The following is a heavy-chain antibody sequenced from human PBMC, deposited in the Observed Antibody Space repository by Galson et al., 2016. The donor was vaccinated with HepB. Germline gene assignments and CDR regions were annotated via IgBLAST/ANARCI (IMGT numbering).Heavy chain of an antibody. Sequence: SVKVSCKASGYIFTSYTMHWVRQAPGQRLEWMGWINPGNGNTKYSQKFQGRVTITRDTSASTAYMELSSLRSEDTAVYYCARDAPYCSGGSCYSGWPDYWGQGTLVTVSS. CDR1: GYIFTSYT. J-gene: IGHJ4*02. V-gene: IGHV1-3*01. CDR2: INPGNGNT. CDR3: ARDAPYCSGGSCYSGWPDY. D-gene: IGHD2-15*01.